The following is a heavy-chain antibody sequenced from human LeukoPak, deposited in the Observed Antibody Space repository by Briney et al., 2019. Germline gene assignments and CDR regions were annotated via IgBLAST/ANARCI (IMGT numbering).Heavy chain of an antibody. D-gene: IGHD2-8*01. CDR3: ASVPDCTNGVCYGSAAS. Sequence: GASVKVSCKASGYTLTNYAMNWVRQAPGQGLEWMGWINTNTGNPTYAQGFTGRFVFSLDTSVSTAYLQISSLRAEDTAVYYCASVPDCTNGVCYGSAASWGQGTLVTVSS. J-gene: IGHJ4*02. CDR2: INTNTGNP. V-gene: IGHV7-4-1*02. CDR1: GYTLTNYA.